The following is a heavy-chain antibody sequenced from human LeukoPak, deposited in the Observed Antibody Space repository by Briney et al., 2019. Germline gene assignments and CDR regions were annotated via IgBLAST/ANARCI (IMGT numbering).Heavy chain of an antibody. V-gene: IGHV3-23*01. J-gene: IGHJ4*02. D-gene: IGHD2-2*01. CDR1: GFTFSSYA. CDR3: AKGYCSSTSCKESFFDY. Sequence: GGSLRLSCAASGFTFSSYAMNWVRPPPGKGLEWVSAISGSGGSTYYFVKGRFTISRDNSKNTLYLQMNSLRAEDTAVYYCAKGYCSSTSCKESFFDYWGQGTLVTVSS. CDR2: ISGSGGST.